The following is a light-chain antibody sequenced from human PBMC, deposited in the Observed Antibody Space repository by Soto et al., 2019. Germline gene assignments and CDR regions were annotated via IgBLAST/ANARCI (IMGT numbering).Light chain of an antibody. CDR2: DAS. CDR1: QSINDW. CDR3: QQYKSYSA. V-gene: IGKV1-5*01. Sequence: DIQMTQSPSTLSASVGDRVTITCRASQSINDWLAWYQQKPGKAPKILISDASTLETGVPSRFSGSGSGTEFTLTISSLKPDDFATYYCQQYKSYSAFGQGTKLEIK. J-gene: IGKJ2*01.